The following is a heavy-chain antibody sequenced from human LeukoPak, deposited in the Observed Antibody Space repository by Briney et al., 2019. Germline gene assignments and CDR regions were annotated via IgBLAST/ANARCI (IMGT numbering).Heavy chain of an antibody. Sequence: GGSLRLSCAASGFTFSGYTMNWVRQAPGKGLEWVSSISSSSSYIYQADSVKGRFTISRDNAKKSLYLQMNSLRAEDTAVYYCARGDDYGDSRLDHWGQGTLVTVSS. CDR1: GFTFSGYT. CDR2: ISSSSSYI. D-gene: IGHD4-17*01. J-gene: IGHJ4*02. V-gene: IGHV3-21*01. CDR3: ARGDDYGDSRLDH.